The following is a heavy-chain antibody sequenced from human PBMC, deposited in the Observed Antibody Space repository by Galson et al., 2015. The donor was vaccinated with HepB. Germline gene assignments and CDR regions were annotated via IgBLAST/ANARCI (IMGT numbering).Heavy chain of an antibody. CDR3: ARDSVAGRPGWFDP. CDR2: ISAYNGNT. Sequence: SVKVSCKASGYTFTTYGINWVRQAPGQGLEWMGWISAYNGNTKYAEKFQGRVTMTTDTSTSTAYMELRSLGSDGTAVYYCARDSVAGRPGWFDPWGQGTLVTVSS. D-gene: IGHD6-6*01. J-gene: IGHJ5*02. V-gene: IGHV1-18*01. CDR1: GYTFTTYG.